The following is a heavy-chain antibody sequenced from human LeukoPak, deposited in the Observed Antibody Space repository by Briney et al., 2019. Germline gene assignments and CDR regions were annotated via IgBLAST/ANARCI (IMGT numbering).Heavy chain of an antibody. Sequence: GGSLRLSCAASGFTFSSYNMNWVRQAPGKGLEWVAFIRYDGSNKYYADSVKGRFTISRDNSKNTMYLQMNSLRAEDTAVYYCAKDRNLFYGDYYFDYWGQGTLVTISS. CDR2: IRYDGSNK. CDR3: AKDRNLFYGDYYFDY. J-gene: IGHJ4*02. D-gene: IGHD4-17*01. V-gene: IGHV3-30*02. CDR1: GFTFSSYN.